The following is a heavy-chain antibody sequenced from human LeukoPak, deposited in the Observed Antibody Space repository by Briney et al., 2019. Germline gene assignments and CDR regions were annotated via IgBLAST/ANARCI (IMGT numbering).Heavy chain of an antibody. CDR2: IRSKAHGGTI. Sequence: GGSLRLSCTASGFTFGDYALSWVRQAPGKGLEWVGFIRSKAHGGTIEYAASVKGRFDISRDDSKSIVYLQMNSLKTEDTAVYYCSRDNYYDSSSYSKYYFDYWGQGTLVTVSS. D-gene: IGHD3-22*01. CDR3: SRDNYYDSSSYSKYYFDY. CDR1: GFTFGDYA. J-gene: IGHJ4*02. V-gene: IGHV3-49*04.